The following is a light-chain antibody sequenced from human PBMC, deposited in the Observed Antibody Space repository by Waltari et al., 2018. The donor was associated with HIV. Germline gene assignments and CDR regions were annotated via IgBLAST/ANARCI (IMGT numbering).Light chain of an antibody. CDR2: YDN. CDR1: NIERKS. V-gene: IGLV3-21*04. CDR3: QVWDSTSDHVL. J-gene: IGLJ2*01. Sequence: VLTQPPSVSVAPGKTATITCGGKNIERKSVHSYQQKPGQAPVLVIYYDNDRPSGIPERFSGSNSGDTATLTIRRVGDGDEADYYCQVWDSTSDHVLFGGGTKLTVL.